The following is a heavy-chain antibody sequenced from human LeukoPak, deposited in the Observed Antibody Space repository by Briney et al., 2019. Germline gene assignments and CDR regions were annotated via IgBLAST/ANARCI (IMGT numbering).Heavy chain of an antibody. CDR1: GFTFSSYW. V-gene: IGHV3-74*01. D-gene: IGHD2-2*02. J-gene: IGHJ4*02. CDR2: INSDGSST. CDR3: ARDPGRWVVPAAIGTFDY. Sequence: PGGSLRLSCAASGFTFSSYWMHWVRQAPGKGLVWVSRINSDGSSTSYADSVNGRVTISRENAKNTLYLQMNSLRAEDTAVYYCARDPGRWVVPAAIGTFDYWGQGTLVTVSS.